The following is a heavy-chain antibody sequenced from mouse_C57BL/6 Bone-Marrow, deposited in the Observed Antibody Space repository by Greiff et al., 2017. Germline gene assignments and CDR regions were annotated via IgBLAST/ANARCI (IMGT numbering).Heavy chain of an antibody. CDR3: ARYEN. D-gene: IGHD2-12*01. CDR1: GYTFTDYY. V-gene: IGHV1-76*01. Sequence: QVQLQQSGAELVRPGASVKLSCKASGYTFTDYYINWVKQRPGQGLEWIARIYPGSGNTYYNEKFKGKATLTAEKSSSTAYMQLSSLTSEDSAFYFCARYENWGQGTTLTVSS. J-gene: IGHJ2*01. CDR2: IYPGSGNT.